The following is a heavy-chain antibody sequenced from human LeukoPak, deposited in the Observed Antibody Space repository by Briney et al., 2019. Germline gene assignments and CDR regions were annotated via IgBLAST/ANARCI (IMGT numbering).Heavy chain of an antibody. D-gene: IGHD3-22*01. CDR1: GYSISSGYY. CDR2: IYHSGST. Sequence: PSETLSLTCTVSGYSISSGYYWGWIRQPPGEGLEWSGSIYHSGSTYYNPSLKSRVTISVDTSKNQFSLKLSSVTAADTAVYYCARSQTYSYDSSGYYRWYDAFDIWGQGTMVTVSS. J-gene: IGHJ3*02. CDR3: ARSQTYSYDSSGYYRWYDAFDI. V-gene: IGHV4-38-2*02.